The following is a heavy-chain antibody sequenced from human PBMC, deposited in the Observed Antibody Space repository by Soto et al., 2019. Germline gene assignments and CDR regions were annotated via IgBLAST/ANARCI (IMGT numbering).Heavy chain of an antibody. CDR2: IIPILGIA. V-gene: IGHV1-69*08. Sequence: QVQLVQSGAEVKKPGSSVKVSCKASGGTFSSYTISWVRQAPGQGLEWMGRIIPILGIANYAQKFQGRVMITADNSTSTAYMELSSLRSEDTAVYYCAREGYCSSTSCQYDYYYMDVWGKGTTVTVSS. J-gene: IGHJ6*03. CDR3: AREGYCSSTSCQYDYYYMDV. CDR1: GGTFSSYT. D-gene: IGHD2-2*01.